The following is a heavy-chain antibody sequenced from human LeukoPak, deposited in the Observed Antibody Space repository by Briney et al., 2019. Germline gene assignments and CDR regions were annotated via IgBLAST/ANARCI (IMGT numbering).Heavy chain of an antibody. CDR3: AGGGRQQWLVAPTRAFDI. V-gene: IGHV1-8*01. D-gene: IGHD6-19*01. J-gene: IGHJ3*02. Sequence: ASVKVSCKASGYTFTSYDINWVRQATGQGLEWMGWMNPNSGNTGYAQKFQGRVTMTRNTSISTAYMELSSLRSEDTAVYYCAGGGRQQWLVAPTRAFDIWGQGTMVTVSS. CDR1: GYTFTSYD. CDR2: MNPNSGNT.